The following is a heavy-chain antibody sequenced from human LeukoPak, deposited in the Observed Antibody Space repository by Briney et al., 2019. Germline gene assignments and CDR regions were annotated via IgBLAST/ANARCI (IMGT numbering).Heavy chain of an antibody. J-gene: IGHJ4*02. V-gene: IGHV4-59*13. CDR3: ARSGDSSAYYSF. D-gene: IGHD3-22*01. CDR1: VAPTIGNT. CDR2: VYYVGST. Sequence: SETLSLTAVALVAPTIGNTGSWTGRPPGKGLRWIGNVYYVGSTSYSPSLKSRVTISLDTSKNQFSLEMNSVTAADTAVYYCARSGDSSAYYSFWGQGILVTVSS.